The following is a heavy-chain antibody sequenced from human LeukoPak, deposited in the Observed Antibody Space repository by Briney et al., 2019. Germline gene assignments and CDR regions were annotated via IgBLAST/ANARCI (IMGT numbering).Heavy chain of an antibody. CDR2: IYYSGST. V-gene: IGHV4-59*01. CDR3: ARSYGSGSYYIG. CDR1: GGSISSYY. D-gene: IGHD3-10*01. Sequence: SETLSLTCTGSGGSISSYYWSWIRQPPGKGLEWIGYIYYSGSTNYNPSLKSRVTISVDTSKNQFSLKLSSVTAADTAVYYCARSYGSGSYYIGWGQGTLVTVSS. J-gene: IGHJ4*02.